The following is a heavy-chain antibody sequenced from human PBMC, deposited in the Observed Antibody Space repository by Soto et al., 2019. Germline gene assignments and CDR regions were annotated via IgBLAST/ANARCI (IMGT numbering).Heavy chain of an antibody. CDR3: ARAAAGTYYYGMEV. D-gene: IGHD6-13*01. V-gene: IGHV3-48*03. Sequence: GWSLRLSCAASGFTFSTYEMNLVRQAPGKGLEWVSYISSRGTTTYYADSMKGRFTISRDNAKNSLYLQMNSLRAEDTAVYYCARAAAGTYYYGMEVWGKGTKVTVSS. CDR1: GFTFSTYE. J-gene: IGHJ6*04. CDR2: ISSRGTTT.